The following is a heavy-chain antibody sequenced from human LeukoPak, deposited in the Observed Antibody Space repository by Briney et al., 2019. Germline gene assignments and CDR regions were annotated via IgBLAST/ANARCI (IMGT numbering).Heavy chain of an antibody. V-gene: IGHV4-38-2*01. CDR1: GYSISSGYY. CDR2: IYHSGST. CDR3: ARWLQAAVPAANWFDP. D-gene: IGHD2-2*01. Sequence: SETLSLTCAVSGYSISSGYYWGWIRQPPGKGLEWIGSIYHSGSTYYNPSLKSRVTISVDTSKNQFSLKLSSVTAADTAAYYCARWLQAAVPAANWFDPWGQGTLVTVSS. J-gene: IGHJ5*02.